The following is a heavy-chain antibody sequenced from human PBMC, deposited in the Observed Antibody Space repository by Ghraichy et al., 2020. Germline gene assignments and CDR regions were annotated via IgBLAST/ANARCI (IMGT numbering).Heavy chain of an antibody. CDR3: ARHTRHGDYFLDY. J-gene: IGHJ4*02. CDR1: GGSISSSSYY. Sequence: GSLRLSCTVSGGSISSSSYYWGWIRQPPGKGLEWIGSIYYSGSTYYNPSLKSRVTISVDTSKNQFSLKLSSVTAADTAVYYCARHTRHGDYFLDYWGQGTLVTVSS. D-gene: IGHD4-17*01. CDR2: IYYSGST. V-gene: IGHV4-39*01.